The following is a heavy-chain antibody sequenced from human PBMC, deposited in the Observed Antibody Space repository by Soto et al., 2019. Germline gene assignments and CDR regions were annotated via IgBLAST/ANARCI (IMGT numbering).Heavy chain of an antibody. J-gene: IGHJ5*01. CDR2: INPNSGGT. CDR3: AIDYDVVWGTYRLDS. D-gene: IGHD3-16*02. Sequence: GSVQVSCKASGYTFTGYYMHWVRQAPGQGLEWMGWINPNSGGTIYAQKFQGRVTMTRDTSISTAYMELSRLRYDDTAVYYCAIDYDVVWGTYRLDSWGHGTLVTVSS. V-gene: IGHV1-2*02. CDR1: GYTFTGYY.